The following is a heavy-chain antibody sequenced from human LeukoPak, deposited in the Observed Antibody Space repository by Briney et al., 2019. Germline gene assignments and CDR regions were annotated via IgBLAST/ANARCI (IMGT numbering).Heavy chain of an antibody. CDR3: AGDFDY. V-gene: IGHV3-30*02. CDR1: GFTFSTYD. CDR2: IRYDASNK. J-gene: IGHJ4*02. Sequence: GGSLRLSCAASGFTFSTYDMHWVRQAPGKGLEWVAFIRYDASNKYYGDFVKGRFTISRDNSENTLYLQMNSLGVEDTAVYYCAGDFDYWGQGTLVTVSS.